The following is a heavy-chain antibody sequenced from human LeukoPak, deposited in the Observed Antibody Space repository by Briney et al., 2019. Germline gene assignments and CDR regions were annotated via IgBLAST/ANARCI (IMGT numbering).Heavy chain of an antibody. J-gene: IGHJ4*02. V-gene: IGHV3-23*01. Sequence: GGSLRLSCVFSGFTFSSYSMSWVRQAPGKGLEWVSSLSGSGGSTYYADSVKGRFTISRDNSKNTLYLQMSSLRVEDTAVYYCAKDPHTGYSFAYWGQGTLVTVSS. D-gene: IGHD5-18*01. CDR2: LSGSGGST. CDR3: AKDPHTGYSFAY. CDR1: GFTFSSYS.